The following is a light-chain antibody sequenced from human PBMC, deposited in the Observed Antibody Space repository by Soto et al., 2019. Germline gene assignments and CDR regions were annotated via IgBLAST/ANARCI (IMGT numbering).Light chain of an antibody. V-gene: IGKV1-27*01. CDR3: QQYNGT. CDR1: QGISNY. J-gene: IGKJ1*01. CDR2: AAS. Sequence: DIHMTQSPSSLSASVGDRVTITCRASQGISNYLSLYQQKPGKVPKLLIYAASTLQSGVPSRFSGSGSGTEFTLTISSLQPDDFATYYCQQYNGTFGQGTKVDIK.